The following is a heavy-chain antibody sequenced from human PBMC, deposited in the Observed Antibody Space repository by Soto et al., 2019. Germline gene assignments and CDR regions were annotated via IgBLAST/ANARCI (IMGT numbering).Heavy chain of an antibody. CDR1: GFTFSNYA. CDR3: ACCVGCSFNWFDP. Sequence: GGSLRLSCSASGFTFSNYAMHWVRQAPGKGLEYVSAISSNGGSTYYADSVKGRFTISRDNSKNTLYLQMSSLRAEDTAVYYFACCVGCSFNWFDPWGQGTLVTVSS. D-gene: IGHD2-15*01. V-gene: IGHV3-64D*06. CDR2: ISSNGGST. J-gene: IGHJ5*02.